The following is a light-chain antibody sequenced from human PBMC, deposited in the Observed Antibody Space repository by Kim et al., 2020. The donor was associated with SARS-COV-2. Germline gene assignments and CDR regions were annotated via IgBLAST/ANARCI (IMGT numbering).Light chain of an antibody. CDR1: TLPEKQ. CDR3: QSADGSGTYV. J-gene: IGLJ1*01. V-gene: IGLV3-25*03. CDR2: KDN. Sequence: VSRRQTASITCSGDTLPEKQTNWYQQKSGQAPLLMIYKDNERPSGIPGRFSGSSSGTTVTLTISGVQAEDDADYYCQSADGSGTYVFGTGTKVTVL.